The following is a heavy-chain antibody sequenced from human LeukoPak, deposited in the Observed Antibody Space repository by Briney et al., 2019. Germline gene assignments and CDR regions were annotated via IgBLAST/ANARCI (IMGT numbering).Heavy chain of an antibody. CDR3: ARAHNYVWGSYRLGGDY. CDR2: IRQDGSEK. D-gene: IGHD3-16*02. Sequence: GGSLRLSCAASGFTFSSYWMSWVRQAPGKGLEWVANIRQDGSEKYYVDSVKGRFTISRDNAKNSLYLQMNSLRAEDTAVYYCARAHNYVWGSYRLGGDYWGQGTLVTVSS. CDR1: GFTFSSYW. V-gene: IGHV3-7*01. J-gene: IGHJ4*02.